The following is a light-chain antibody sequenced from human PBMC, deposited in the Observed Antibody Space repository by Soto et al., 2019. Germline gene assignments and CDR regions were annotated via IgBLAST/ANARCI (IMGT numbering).Light chain of an antibody. Sequence: EILMTQSPGTLSVSPGERATLSCRASQSVSSDLAWYQQQPGQAPRLLIYGASTRAPDIPDRFSGSGSGTEFTLTISSLQSEDFAVYYCQQYNNWHTFGQGTKLEIK. CDR3: QQYNNWHT. CDR2: GAS. V-gene: IGKV3-15*01. CDR1: QSVSSD. J-gene: IGKJ2*01.